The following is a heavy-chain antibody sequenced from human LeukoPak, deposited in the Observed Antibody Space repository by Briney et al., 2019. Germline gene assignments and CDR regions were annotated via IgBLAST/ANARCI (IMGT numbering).Heavy chain of an antibody. CDR3: ARVLRGVGYSSAMVTFNWFDP. D-gene: IGHD5-18*01. CDR2: IYHSGST. J-gene: IGHJ5*02. CDR1: GYSISSGYY. Sequence: SETLSLTCTVSGYSISSGYYWGWIRQPPGKGLEWIGSIYHSGSTYYNPSLKSRVTISVDTSKNQFSLKLSSVTAADTAVYYCARVLRGVGYSSAMVTFNWFDPWGQGTLVTVSS. V-gene: IGHV4-38-2*02.